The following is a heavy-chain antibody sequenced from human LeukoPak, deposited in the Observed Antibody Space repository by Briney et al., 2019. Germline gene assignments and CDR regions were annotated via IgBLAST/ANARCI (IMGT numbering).Heavy chain of an antibody. Sequence: GGSLRLSCAASGFTFSSYAMSWVRQAPGEGLEWVSAISGSGGSTYYADSVKGQFTISRDNSKNTLYLQMNSLRAEDTAVYYCAKHPYSSGWYWEYYFDYWGQGTLVTVSS. V-gene: IGHV3-23*01. D-gene: IGHD6-19*01. J-gene: IGHJ4*02. CDR3: AKHPYSSGWYWEYYFDY. CDR2: ISGSGGST. CDR1: GFTFSSYA.